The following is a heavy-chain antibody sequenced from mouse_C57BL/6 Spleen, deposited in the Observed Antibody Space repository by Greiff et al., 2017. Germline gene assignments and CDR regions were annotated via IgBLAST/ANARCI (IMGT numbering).Heavy chain of an antibody. Sequence: EVKVVESGEGLVKPGGSLKLSCAASGFTFSSYAMSWVHQTPEKRLEWVAYISSGGDYIYYADTVKGQFTISRDNARNALYLQMSSLKSEDTAMYYCTRDTVVARDWGQGTTLTVSS. CDR1: GFTFSSYA. J-gene: IGHJ2*01. D-gene: IGHD1-1*01. V-gene: IGHV5-9-1*02. CDR2: ISSGGDYI. CDR3: TRDTVVARD.